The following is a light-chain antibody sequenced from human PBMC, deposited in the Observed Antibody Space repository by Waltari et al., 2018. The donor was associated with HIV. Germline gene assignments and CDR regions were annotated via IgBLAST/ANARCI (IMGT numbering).Light chain of an antibody. CDR3: QSYDSRLGVL. Sequence: QSVLTQPPSVSGAPGQRVTISCTGSSSNIGASSDVHWYQQLPGKAPKLLIYDNHNRPSGVPDRFSGSKSGTSASLAITGLQAEDEADYYCQSYDSRLGVLFGGGTKLTVL. J-gene: IGLJ2*01. CDR1: SSNIGASSD. CDR2: DNH. V-gene: IGLV1-40*01.